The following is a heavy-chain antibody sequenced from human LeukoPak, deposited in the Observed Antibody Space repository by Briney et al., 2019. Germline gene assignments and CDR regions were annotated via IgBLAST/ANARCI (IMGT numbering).Heavy chain of an antibody. V-gene: IGHV4-39*01. CDR3: ARHSIRSSSWYYFDR. CDR1: GGSISSSSYY. D-gene: IGHD6-13*01. CDR2: IYYSGST. Sequence: SETLSLTCTVSGGSISSSSYYWGWIRQPPGKGLEWIGSIYYSGSTFYKPSLKSRVTISVDTSKNQFSLKLSSVTAADTAVYYCARHSIRSSSWYYFDRWGQGTLVTVSS. J-gene: IGHJ4*02.